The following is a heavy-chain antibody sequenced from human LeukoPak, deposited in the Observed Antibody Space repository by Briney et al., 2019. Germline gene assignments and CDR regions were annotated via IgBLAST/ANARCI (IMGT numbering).Heavy chain of an antibody. CDR2: ISYDGSNK. V-gene: IGHV3-30*04. Sequence: GRCLRLSPAAPGFTFCSYAMYRVRQDPGKGVGRGAVISYDGSNKYYTDTVKGRFTISRDNSKNTLYLQMNSLRAEDTAVYYCARESGYYYYYYGMDVWGKGTTVTVSS. CDR1: GFTFCSYA. J-gene: IGHJ6*04. CDR3: ARESGYYYYYYGMDV. D-gene: IGHD3-10*01.